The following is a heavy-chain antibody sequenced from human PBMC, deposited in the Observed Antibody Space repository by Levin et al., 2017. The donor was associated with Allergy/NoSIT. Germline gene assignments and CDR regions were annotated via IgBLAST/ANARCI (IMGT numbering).Heavy chain of an antibody. CDR1: GFIFNNYW. Sequence: GGSLRLSCAPSGFIFNNYWMHWVRQAPGKGLVWVSRINSDGSNTIYADSVKGRFTMSRDNARNTVHLHMNSLRAEDTDVYYCVRSPGPNLVAEPAGFDYWGQGTLVTVSP. CDR2: INSDGSNT. D-gene: IGHD2-15*01. V-gene: IGHV3-74*01. J-gene: IGHJ4*02. CDR3: VRSPGPNLVAEPAGFDY.